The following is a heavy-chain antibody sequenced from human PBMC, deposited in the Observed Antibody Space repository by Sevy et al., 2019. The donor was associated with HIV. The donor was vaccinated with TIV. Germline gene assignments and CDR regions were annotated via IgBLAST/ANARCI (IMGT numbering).Heavy chain of an antibody. CDR1: GYSFNNYW. Sequence: GESLKISCKGSGYSFNNYWIGWVRQMPGIGLEWMGIIYPADSDTKYSPSFQGQVTFSADKSISTAYLQWSSLKASDTAIYYCATYSGSYSYHFESWGQGTLVTVSS. V-gene: IGHV5-51*01. CDR2: IYPADSDT. CDR3: ATYSGSYSYHFES. D-gene: IGHD1-26*01. J-gene: IGHJ4*02.